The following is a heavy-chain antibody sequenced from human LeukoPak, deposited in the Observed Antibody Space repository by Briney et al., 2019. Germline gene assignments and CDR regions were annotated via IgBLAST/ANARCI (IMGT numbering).Heavy chain of an antibody. V-gene: IGHV3-33*01. CDR2: IWYDGSNK. CDR3: ARELSSGWPYYYYYGMDV. Sequence: QAGGSLRLSCAASGFTFSSYGMHWVRQAPGKGLEWVAVIWYDGSNKYYADSVKGRFTISRDNSKNTLYLQMNSLRAEDTAVYYCARELSSGWPYYYYYGMDVWGQGTTVTVSS. D-gene: IGHD6-19*01. CDR1: GFTFSSYG. J-gene: IGHJ6*02.